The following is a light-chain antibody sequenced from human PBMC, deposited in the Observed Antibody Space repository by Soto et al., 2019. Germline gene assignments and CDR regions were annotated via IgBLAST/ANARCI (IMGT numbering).Light chain of an antibody. CDR2: KAS. CDR1: QTISSW. J-gene: IGKJ4*01. Sequence: IQLTQSPSTLSGSVGDRVTITCRASQTISSWLAWYQQKPGKAPKLLIYKASSLESGVPSRFSGSGSGTEFTLTISSLQPDDFATYYCQQYNSYPLTFGGGTKVDIK. CDR3: QQYNSYPLT. V-gene: IGKV1-5*03.